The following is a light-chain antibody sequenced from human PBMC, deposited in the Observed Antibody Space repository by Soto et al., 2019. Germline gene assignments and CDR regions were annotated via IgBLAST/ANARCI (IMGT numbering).Light chain of an antibody. J-gene: IGKJ1*01. CDR3: QQYGSSPPWT. V-gene: IGKV3-20*01. Sequence: EIVLTQSPDTLSLSPGERATLSCRASKSFSRSYLAWYQQKPGQAPRLLIYGASSRATGIPDRFSGSGSGTDFTLTISRLEPEDFAVYYCQQYGSSPPWTFGQGTKVDNK. CDR2: GAS. CDR1: KSFSRSY.